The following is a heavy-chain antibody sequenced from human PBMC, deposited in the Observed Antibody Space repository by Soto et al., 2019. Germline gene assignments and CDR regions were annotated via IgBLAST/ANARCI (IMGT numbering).Heavy chain of an antibody. J-gene: IGHJ5*02. CDR3: ARVIRGAYYNSPLDT. CDR2: INPYSGGA. V-gene: IGHV1-2*02. CDR1: GYTFTGYF. D-gene: IGHD3-10*01. Sequence: VKVSCKASGYTFTGYFMHWVRQAPGQGLEWMGWINPYSGGADYAQSFQGRVTMTRDTSISTVYMKLSRLRFDDTAVYYCARVIRGAYYNSPLDTWGQGTVVTVSS.